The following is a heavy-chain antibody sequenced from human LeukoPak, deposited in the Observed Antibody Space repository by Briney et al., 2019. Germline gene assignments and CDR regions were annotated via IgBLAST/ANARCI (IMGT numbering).Heavy chain of an antibody. CDR1: GYIFTTYY. J-gene: IGHJ6*03. Sequence: ASVKVSCKASGYIFTTYYMHWVRQAPGQGLEWMGIINPSGGSTSYAQKFQGRVTMTRDTSTSTVYMELSSLRSEDTAVYYCAREPVRIRRLNAEIRTRGNGSGSYYYYYYYMDVWGKGTTVTISS. D-gene: IGHD3-10*01. V-gene: IGHV1-46*01. CDR3: AREPVRIRRLNAEIRTRGNGSGSYYYYYYYMDV. CDR2: INPSGGST.